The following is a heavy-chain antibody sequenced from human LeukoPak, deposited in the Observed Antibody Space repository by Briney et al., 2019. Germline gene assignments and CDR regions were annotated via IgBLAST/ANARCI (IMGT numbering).Heavy chain of an antibody. CDR1: GGSISSYY. J-gene: IGHJ6*03. CDR3: ARSTYYYDSSGYYGSGLYYMDV. V-gene: IGHV4-4*07. Sequence: SETLSLTCTVSGGSISSYYWSWIGQPAGKGLEWIWRIYTSGSTNYNPSLKSRVTMSVDTSKNQFSLKLSSVTAADTAVYYCARSTYYYDSSGYYGSGLYYMDVWGKGTTVTVSS. CDR2: IYTSGST. D-gene: IGHD3-22*01.